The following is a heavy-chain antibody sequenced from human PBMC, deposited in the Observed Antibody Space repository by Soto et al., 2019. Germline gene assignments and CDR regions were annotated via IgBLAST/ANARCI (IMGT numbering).Heavy chain of an antibody. J-gene: IGHJ4*02. V-gene: IGHV4-59*01. CDR3: ARDSLTTTGFDY. CDR2: IHYTGTS. Sequence: PETLSLTCTVSGVSLSSDCWSWIRQPPGKGLEWIGYIHYTGTSNYNPSLRSRVTISVDTSKNQFSLKLSSVTAADTAVYYCARDSLTTTGFDYWGQGTLVTVS. D-gene: IGHD1-1*01. CDR1: GVSLSSDC.